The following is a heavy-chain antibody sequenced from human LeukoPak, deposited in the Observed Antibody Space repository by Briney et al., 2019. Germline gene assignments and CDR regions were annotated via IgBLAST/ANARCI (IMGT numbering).Heavy chain of an antibody. Sequence: GASVKVSCKASGGTFSSYAISWVRQAPGQGLEWMGGIIPIFGTANYAQKFQGRVTITADESTSTAYMELSSLRSEDTAVYYCARYYYDSSGYLEDAFDIWGQGTMVTVSS. CDR1: GGTFSSYA. V-gene: IGHV1-69*13. CDR2: IIPIFGTA. CDR3: ARYYYDSSGYLEDAFDI. J-gene: IGHJ3*02. D-gene: IGHD3-22*01.